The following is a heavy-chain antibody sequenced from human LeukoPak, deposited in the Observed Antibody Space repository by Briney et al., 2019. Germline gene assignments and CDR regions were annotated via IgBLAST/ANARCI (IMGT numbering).Heavy chain of an antibody. CDR1: GFTFSSYA. CDR2: ISYDGSNK. Sequence: PGGSLRLSCAASGFTFSSYAMHWVRQAPGKGLEWVAVISYDGSNKYYADSVKGRFTISRDNSKNTLYLQMNSLRAEDTAVYYCARDLTYYDSSGYCLDYWGQGTLVTVSS. D-gene: IGHD3-22*01. V-gene: IGHV3-30*04. CDR3: ARDLTYYDSSGYCLDY. J-gene: IGHJ4*02.